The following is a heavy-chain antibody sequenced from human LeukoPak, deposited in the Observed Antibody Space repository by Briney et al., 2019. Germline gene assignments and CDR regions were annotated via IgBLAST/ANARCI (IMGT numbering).Heavy chain of an antibody. CDR2: INPSGGGT. J-gene: IGHJ4*02. CDR1: GYTFTNYY. D-gene: IGHD2-15*01. V-gene: IGHV1-46*01. CDR3: ARAPHSSAGDNFDY. Sequence: ASVKVSCKASGYTFTNYYIHWVRQAPGQGLEWMGIINPSGGGTSYPQTFQGRVTMTRDTSTSTVYMELSSLRSEDTAEYYCARAPHSSAGDNFDYWGEGTLVTVSS.